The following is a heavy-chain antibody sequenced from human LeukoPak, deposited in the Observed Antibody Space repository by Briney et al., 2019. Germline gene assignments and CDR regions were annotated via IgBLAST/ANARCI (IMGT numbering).Heavy chain of an antibody. J-gene: IGHJ4*02. D-gene: IGHD3-10*01. CDR3: AKRGVVIRVFLVGFHKEAYYFDS. CDR2: IYSGGST. Sequence: GGSLRLSCAASGFTVSSNYMSWVRQAPGKGLEWVSVIYSGGSTYYADSVKGRFTISRDNPKNTLYLQMNSLRAEDTAVYFCAKRGVVIRVFLVGFHKEAYYFDSWGQGALVTVSS. V-gene: IGHV3-53*01. CDR1: GFTVSSNY.